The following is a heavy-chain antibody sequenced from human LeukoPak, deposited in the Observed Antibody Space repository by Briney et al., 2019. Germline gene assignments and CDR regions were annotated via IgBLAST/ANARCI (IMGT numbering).Heavy chain of an antibody. V-gene: IGHV1-58*02. CDR2: IVVGSGNT. J-gene: IGHJ4*02. D-gene: IGHD3-10*01. Sequence: SVKVSCKASGFTFTSSAMQWVRQARGPRLEWIGWIVVGSGNTNYAQKFQERVTITRDMSTSTAYMELSSLRSEDTAVYYCAARAGSGSYYNPDFDYWGQGTLVTVSS. CDR1: GFTFTSSA. CDR3: AARAGSGSYYNPDFDY.